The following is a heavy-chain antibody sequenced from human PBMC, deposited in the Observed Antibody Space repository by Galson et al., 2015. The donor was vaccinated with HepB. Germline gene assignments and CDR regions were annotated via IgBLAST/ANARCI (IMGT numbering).Heavy chain of an antibody. CDR2: IWYDVDNK. CDR3: ARGGTFYFDY. J-gene: IGHJ4*02. Sequence: SLRLSCAASGFTFSSYGMHWVRQAPGKGLEWVAIIWYDVDNKYYTDSVKGRFTISRDNSKNTVSLQMNSPRAEDTAVYYCARGGTFYFDYWGQGTLVTVSS. D-gene: IGHD1-26*01. V-gene: IGHV3-33*01. CDR1: GFTFSSYG.